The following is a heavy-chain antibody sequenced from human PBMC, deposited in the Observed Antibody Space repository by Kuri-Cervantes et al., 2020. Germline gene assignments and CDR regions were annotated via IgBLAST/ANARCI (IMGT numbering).Heavy chain of an antibody. CDR2: ITPFNGNT. V-gene: IGHV1-45*02. CDR1: GYTFTSYY. CDR3: ARGIVASANTENYYYYYMDV. J-gene: IGHJ6*03. Sequence: SVKVSCKASGYTFTSYYMHWVRQAPGQALEWMGWITPFNGNTNYAQKFQDRVTITRDRSMSTAYMELSSLRSEDTAMYYCARGIVASANTENYYYYYMDVWGKGTTVTVSS. D-gene: IGHD1-26*01.